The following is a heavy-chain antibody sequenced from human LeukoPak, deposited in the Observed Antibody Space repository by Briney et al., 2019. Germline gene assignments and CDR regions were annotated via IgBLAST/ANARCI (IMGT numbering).Heavy chain of an antibody. CDR3: ARGGGGLEDIVVVPAANFDY. Sequence: SETLSLTCTVSGGSISSSSYYWGWIRQPPGKGLEWIGSIYYSGSTYYNPSLKSRVTISVDTSKNQFSLKLSSVTAADTAVYYCARGGGGLEDIVVVPAANFDYWGQGTLVTVSS. V-gene: IGHV4-39*07. CDR2: IYYSGST. D-gene: IGHD2-2*01. CDR1: GGSISSSSYY. J-gene: IGHJ4*02.